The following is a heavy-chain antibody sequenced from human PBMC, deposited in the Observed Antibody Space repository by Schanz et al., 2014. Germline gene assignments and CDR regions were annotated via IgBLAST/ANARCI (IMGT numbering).Heavy chain of an antibody. CDR2: ISDSGTYT. J-gene: IGHJ4*02. CDR1: GFTFSDYS. Sequence: EVQLVESGGGWVQPGGSLRLSCAASGFTFSDYSMNWVRQAPGKGLEWLSYISDSGTYTNYADSVKGRFTMSRDNAKNSVFLQMNSLRAEDTAVYYCVRDSFFAFDYWGQGTLVTVSS. CDR3: VRDSFFAFDY. V-gene: IGHV3-48*01. D-gene: IGHD3-3*01.